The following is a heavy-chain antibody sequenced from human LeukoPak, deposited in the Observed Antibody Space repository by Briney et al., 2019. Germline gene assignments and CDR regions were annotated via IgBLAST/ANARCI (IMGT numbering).Heavy chain of an antibody. CDR1: GGSFSGYY. D-gene: IGHD3-3*01. Sequence: SETLSLTCAVYGGSFSGYYWSWIRQPPGKGLEWIGEINHSGSTNYNPSLKSRVTISVDTSKNQFSLKLSSVTAADTAVYYCASRNYDFWSGYWTWGFDPWGQGTLVTVSS. J-gene: IGHJ5*02. CDR3: ASRNYDFWSGYWTWGFDP. CDR2: INHSGST. V-gene: IGHV4-34*01.